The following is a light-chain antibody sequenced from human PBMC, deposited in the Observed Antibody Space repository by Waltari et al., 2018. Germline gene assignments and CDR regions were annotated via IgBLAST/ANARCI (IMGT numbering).Light chain of an antibody. J-gene: IGLJ1*01. CDR2: EVF. CDR1: TCDVGSYDL. CDR3: CSYAGRGTYV. V-gene: IGLV2-23*02. Sequence: QSALTQPASVSGTPGQSITISCTGTTCDVGSYDLVSWYQQHPGEAPKLLMCEVFKRPPDSCLRCSGSKSGSTASLTSSGLQPEDEADYYGCSYAGRGTYVFGSGTKVTV.